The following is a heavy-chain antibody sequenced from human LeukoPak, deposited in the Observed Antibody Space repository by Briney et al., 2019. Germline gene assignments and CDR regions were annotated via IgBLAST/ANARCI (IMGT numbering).Heavy chain of an antibody. CDR1: GFTFSSYA. Sequence: PGGSLRLSCAASGFTFSSYAMSWVRQAPGKGLEWVSAISGSGGSTYYADSVKGRFTISRDNSKNTLYLQMNSLRAEDTAVYYSSRIGMVRGADYWGQGTLVTVSS. CDR3: SRIGMVRGADY. CDR2: ISGSGGST. V-gene: IGHV3-23*01. J-gene: IGHJ4*02. D-gene: IGHD3-10*01.